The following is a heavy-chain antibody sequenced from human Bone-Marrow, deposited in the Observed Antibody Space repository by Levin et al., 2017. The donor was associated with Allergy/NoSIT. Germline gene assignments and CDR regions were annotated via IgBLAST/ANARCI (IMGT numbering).Heavy chain of an antibody. V-gene: IGHV3-30*18. CDR1: GFTFSSYG. CDR3: AKGRGSYSYYFDY. J-gene: IGHJ4*02. Sequence: GGSLRLSCAASGFTFSSYGMHWVRQAPGKGLEWVAVISYDGSNKYYADSVKGRFTISRDNSKNTLYLQMNSLRAEDTAVYYCAKGRGSYSYYFDYWGQGTLVTVSS. CDR2: ISYDGSNK. D-gene: IGHD1-26*01.